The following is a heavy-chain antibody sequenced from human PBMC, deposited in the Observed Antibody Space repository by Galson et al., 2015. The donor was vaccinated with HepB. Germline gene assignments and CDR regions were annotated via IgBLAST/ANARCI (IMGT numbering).Heavy chain of an antibody. J-gene: IGHJ4*02. D-gene: IGHD1-26*01. CDR2: INGDGHTT. Sequence: SLRLSCAASGFTFSTSWIHWVRQAPGKGLVWVSRINGDGHTTNYADSVKGRFTISRDNAKNTVYLQVSSLRDEDTAVYYCTRGGNYYFDYWGQGILVTVSS. CDR1: GFTFSTSW. CDR3: TRGGNYYFDY. V-gene: IGHV3-74*01.